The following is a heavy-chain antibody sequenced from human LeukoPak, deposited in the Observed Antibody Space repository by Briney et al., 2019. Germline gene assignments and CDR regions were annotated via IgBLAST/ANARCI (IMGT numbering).Heavy chain of an antibody. J-gene: IGHJ4*02. Sequence: GGSLRLSCAASGFTFSTYAMSWVRQAPGKGLEWVSAISGNGGSTYYADSVKGRFTISRDNSKNTLFLQMNSLRAEDTAVYYCAKDGSFNGNYLDYWGQGTLVTVSS. CDR1: GFTFSTYA. CDR3: AKDGSFNGNYLDY. D-gene: IGHD2-8*01. CDR2: ISGNGGST. V-gene: IGHV3-23*01.